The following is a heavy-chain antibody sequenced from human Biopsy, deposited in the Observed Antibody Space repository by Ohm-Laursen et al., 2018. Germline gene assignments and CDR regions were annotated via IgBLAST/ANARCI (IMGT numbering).Heavy chain of an antibody. CDR2: INHRGSA. D-gene: IGHD3-16*01. V-gene: IGHV4-34*01. Sequence: PSQTLSLTCSVYGGSFSDYYWSWIRQPPGKGLEWIGEINHRGSANHNPSLRSRVTMSVDTSKNQFSLKLTSVTAADTAVYYCARMGASRNRDDYWGQGTLVTVSS. CDR3: ARMGASRNRDDY. J-gene: IGHJ4*02. CDR1: GGSFSDYY.